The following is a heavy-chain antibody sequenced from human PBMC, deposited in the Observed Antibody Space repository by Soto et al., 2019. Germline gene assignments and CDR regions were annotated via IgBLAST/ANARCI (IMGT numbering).Heavy chain of an antibody. CDR2: IYSGGST. V-gene: IGHV3-66*04. D-gene: IGHD3-10*01. CDR3: ARPAALLWFGELGN. CDR1: GFTVSSNY. Sequence: EVQLVESGGGLVQPGGSLRLSCAASGFTVSSNYMSWVRQAPGKGLEWVSVIYSGGSTYYADSVKGRFTISRDNSKNTRYLQMNSLRAEDTAVYYCARPAALLWFGELGNWGQGTLVTVSS. J-gene: IGHJ4*02.